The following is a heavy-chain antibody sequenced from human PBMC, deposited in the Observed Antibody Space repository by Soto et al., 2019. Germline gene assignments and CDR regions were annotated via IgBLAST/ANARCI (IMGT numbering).Heavy chain of an antibody. V-gene: IGHV1-2*02. CDR3: AGTLSPNYYYYYGMDV. Sequence: VKVSCKASGYTFTGYYMHWVRQAPGQGLEWMGWINPNSGGTNYAQKFQGRVTMTRDTSISTAYMELSRLRSDDTAVYYCAGTLSPNYYYYYGMDVWGQGTTVTVSS. CDR2: INPNSGGT. CDR1: GYTFTGYY. J-gene: IGHJ6*02.